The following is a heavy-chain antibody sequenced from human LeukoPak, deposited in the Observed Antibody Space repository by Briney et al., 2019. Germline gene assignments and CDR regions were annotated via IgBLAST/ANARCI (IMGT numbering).Heavy chain of an antibody. J-gene: IGHJ4*02. CDR3: AREGRYYDSSGYYYAHFDY. CDR2: ISAYNGNT. V-gene: IGHV1-18*01. Sequence: ASVKVSCKASGYTFTSYGISWVRQAPGQGLEWMGWISAYNGNTNYAQKLQGRVTMTTDTSTSTAYMELRSLRSDDTAVYYCAREGRYYDSSGYYYAHFDYWGQGTLVTVSS. D-gene: IGHD3-22*01. CDR1: GYTFTSYG.